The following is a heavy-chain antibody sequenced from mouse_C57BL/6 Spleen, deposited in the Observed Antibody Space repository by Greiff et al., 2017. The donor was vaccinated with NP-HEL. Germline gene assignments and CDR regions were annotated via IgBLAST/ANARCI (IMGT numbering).Heavy chain of an antibody. V-gene: IGHV1-50*01. J-gene: IGHJ2*01. CDR1: GYTFTSYW. D-gene: IGHD4-1*01. CDR2: IDPSDSYT. Sequence: QVQLQQPGAELVKPGASVKLSCKASGYTFTSYWMQWVKQRPGQGLEWIGEIDPSDSYTNYNQKFKGKSTLTVDKSSSTAYMQLSSLTSEDSAVYYCARMTGTGYFDYWGQGTTLTVSS. CDR3: ARMTGTGYFDY.